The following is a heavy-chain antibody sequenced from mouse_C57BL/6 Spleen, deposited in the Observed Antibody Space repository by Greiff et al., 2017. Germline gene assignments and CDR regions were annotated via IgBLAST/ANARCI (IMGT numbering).Heavy chain of an antibody. CDR2: ISDGGSYT. J-gene: IGHJ2*01. D-gene: IGHD1-1*01. CDR1: GFTFSSYA. Sequence: EVKVVESGGGLVKPGGSLKLSCAASGFTFSSYAMSWVRQTPEKRLEWVATISDGGSYTYYPDNVKGRFTISRDNAKNNLYLQMSQLKSEDTAVYYCAGGDYYGSSPFDYWGQGTTLTVSS. V-gene: IGHV5-4*03. CDR3: AGGDYYGSSPFDY.